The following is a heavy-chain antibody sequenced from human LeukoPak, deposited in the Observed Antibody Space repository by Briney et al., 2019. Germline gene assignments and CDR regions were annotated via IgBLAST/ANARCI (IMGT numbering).Heavy chain of an antibody. J-gene: IGHJ4*02. CDR3: VRQYSYDSSGYYPWDY. Sequence: GGSLRLSCAASGFTFSSYWMHWVRQAPGQGLVWVSRINSDGSSTTYADSVKGRFTISRDNAKNTLYLQMNSLRAEDTAMYYCVRQYSYDSSGYYPWDYWGQGTLVTVSS. V-gene: IGHV3-74*01. CDR2: INSDGSST. D-gene: IGHD3-22*01. CDR1: GFTFSSYW.